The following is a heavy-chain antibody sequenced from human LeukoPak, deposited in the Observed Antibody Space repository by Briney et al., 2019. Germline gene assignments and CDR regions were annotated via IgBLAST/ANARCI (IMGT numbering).Heavy chain of an antibody. D-gene: IGHD1-7*01. Sequence: GGSLRLSCAASGFTFSGFWMSWVRQTPGKGLEWVANIKQDGSEKYYVDSVKGRFTISRDNAKNSLSLQMNSLRVEDTAVYYCARAGSSWHYVYWGQGTLVTVSS. J-gene: IGHJ4*02. V-gene: IGHV3-7*01. CDR3: ARAGSSWHYVY. CDR2: IKQDGSEK. CDR1: GFTFSGFW.